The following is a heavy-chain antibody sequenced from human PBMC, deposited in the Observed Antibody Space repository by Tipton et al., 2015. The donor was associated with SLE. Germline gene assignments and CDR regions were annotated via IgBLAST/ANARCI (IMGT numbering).Heavy chain of an antibody. CDR2: IYYSGST. D-gene: IGHD1-26*01. Sequence: TLSLTCTVSGGSISSYYWGWIRQPPGKGLEWIGSIYYSGSTYYNPSLKSRVTISVDTSKNQFSLKLSSVTAADTAVYYCARGRGAGFNYYYYGMDVWGQGTTVSVSS. CDR3: ARGRGAGFNYYYYGMDV. CDR1: GGSISSYY. J-gene: IGHJ6*02. V-gene: IGHV4-39*07.